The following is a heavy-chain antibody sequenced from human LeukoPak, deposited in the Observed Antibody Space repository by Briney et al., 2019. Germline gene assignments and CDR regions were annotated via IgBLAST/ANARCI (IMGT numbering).Heavy chain of an antibody. CDR3: ARSVLLWFGELSGALGY. D-gene: IGHD3-10*01. Sequence: ASVKVSCKASGYTFTGYYMHWVRQAPGQGLEWMGWINPNSGGTNYAQKFQGRVTMTRDTSISTAYMGLSRLRSDDTAVYYCARSVLLWFGELSGALGYWGQGTLVTVSS. CDR2: INPNSGGT. CDR1: GYTFTGYY. J-gene: IGHJ4*02. V-gene: IGHV1-2*02.